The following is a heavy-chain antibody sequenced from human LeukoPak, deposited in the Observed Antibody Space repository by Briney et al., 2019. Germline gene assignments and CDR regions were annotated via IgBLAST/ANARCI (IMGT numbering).Heavy chain of an antibody. Sequence: ASVKVSCKASGGTCSSYAISWVRQAPGQGLERMGGIIPIFGTANYAQKFQGRVTITADESTSTAYMELSSLRSEDTAVYYCATVLTQNTSQYGMDVWGQGTTVTVSS. V-gene: IGHV1-69*13. D-gene: IGHD4/OR15-4a*01. CDR3: ATVLTQNTSQYGMDV. J-gene: IGHJ6*02. CDR1: GGTCSSYA. CDR2: IIPIFGTA.